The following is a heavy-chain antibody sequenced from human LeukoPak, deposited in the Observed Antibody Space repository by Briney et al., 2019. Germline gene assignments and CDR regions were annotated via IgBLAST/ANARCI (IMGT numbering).Heavy chain of an antibody. V-gene: IGHV3-48*03. D-gene: IGHD3-10*02. Sequence: PGGSLRLPCAASGFTFSSYEMNWVRQAPGKGLEWVSYISSSGSTIYCADSVKGRFTISRDNAKNSLYLQMNSLRAEDTAVYYCAELGITMIGGVWGKGTTVTISS. J-gene: IGHJ6*04. CDR1: GFTFSSYE. CDR2: ISSSGSTI. CDR3: AELGITMIGGV.